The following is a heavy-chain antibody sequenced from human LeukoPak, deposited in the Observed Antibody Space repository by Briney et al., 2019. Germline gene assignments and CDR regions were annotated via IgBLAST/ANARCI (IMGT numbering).Heavy chain of an antibody. Sequence: GGSLRLSCAASGFTFSSYAMHWVRQAPGKGLEWVAVISYDGSNKYYADSVKGRFTISRDNSKNTLYLQMNSLRAEDTAVYYCAGYGDSFDYWGQGTLVTVSS. CDR2: ISYDGSNK. J-gene: IGHJ4*02. V-gene: IGHV3-30-3*01. CDR3: AGYGDSFDY. CDR1: GFTFSSYA. D-gene: IGHD4-17*01.